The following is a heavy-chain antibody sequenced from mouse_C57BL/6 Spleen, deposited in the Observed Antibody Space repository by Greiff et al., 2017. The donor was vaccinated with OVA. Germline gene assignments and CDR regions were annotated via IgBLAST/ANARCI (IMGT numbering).Heavy chain of an antibody. CDR1: GFTFSSYA. Sequence: EVHLVESGGGFVKPGGSLKLSCAASGFTFSSYAMSWVRQTPEKRLEWVATISDGGSYTYYPDNVKGRFTISRDTAKNNLYLQMSHLKSEDTAMYYCAREGESPYYAMDYWGQGTSVTVSS. CDR2: ISDGGSYT. CDR3: AREGESPYYAMDY. J-gene: IGHJ4*01. V-gene: IGHV5-4*01.